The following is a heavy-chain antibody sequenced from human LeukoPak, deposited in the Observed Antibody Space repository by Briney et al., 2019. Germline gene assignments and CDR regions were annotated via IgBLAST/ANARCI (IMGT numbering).Heavy chain of an antibody. J-gene: IGHJ4*02. CDR2: IYYSGST. D-gene: IGHD3-22*01. CDR3: ASRLPLSYYYDSSGYYDY. Sequence: PSQTLSLTCTVSGGSISSGGYYCSWIRQHPGKGLEWIGYIYYSGSTYYNPSLKSRVTISVDTSKNQFSLKLSSVTAADTAVYYCASRLPLSYYYDSSGYYDYWGQGTLVTVSS. V-gene: IGHV4-31*03. CDR1: GGSISSGGYY.